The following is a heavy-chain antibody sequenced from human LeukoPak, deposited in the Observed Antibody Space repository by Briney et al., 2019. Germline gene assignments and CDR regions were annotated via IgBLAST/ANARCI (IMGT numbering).Heavy chain of an antibody. V-gene: IGHV4-59*12. CDR2: IYYKRSP. D-gene: IGHD5-24*01. Sequence: SETLSLPCTVSGRPFSSYYRSWTPQPPGEGLQFIRFIYYKRSPNYTPSLKSRVTFSVDTSKNQFSLKLTSVTAADAAVYYCARVGRDGHTVPTLGAFDIWGQGTMVTVSS. CDR1: GRPFSSYY. CDR3: ARVGRDGHTVPTLGAFDI. J-gene: IGHJ3*02.